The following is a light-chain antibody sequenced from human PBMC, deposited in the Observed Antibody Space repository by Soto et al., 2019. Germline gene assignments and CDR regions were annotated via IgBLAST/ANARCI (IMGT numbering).Light chain of an antibody. J-gene: IGLJ3*02. CDR2: GDY. V-gene: IGLV1-51*01. CDR3: GTWDNSLSPSWV. CDR1: TSIIGNNY. Sequence: QSVLTQPPSVSAAPGQKVTISCSGSTSIIGNNYVSWYQQVPGTAPKLLIYGDYERPSGIPDRFSGSKSGTSATLVITGLQTGDEADYYCGTWDNSLSPSWVFGGGTQLTVL.